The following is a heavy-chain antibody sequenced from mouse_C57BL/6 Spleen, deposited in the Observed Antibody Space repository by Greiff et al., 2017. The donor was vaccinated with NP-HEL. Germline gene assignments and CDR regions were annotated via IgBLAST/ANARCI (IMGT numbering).Heavy chain of an antibody. V-gene: IGHV1-39*01. Sequence: VEPGASVKISCKASGYSFTDYNMNWVKQSNGKSLEWIGVINPNYGTTSYNQKFKGKATLTVDQSSSTAYMQLNSLTSEDSAVYYCARWDYYGSSSLNYWGQGTTLTVSS. D-gene: IGHD1-1*01. CDR3: ARWDYYGSSSLNY. J-gene: IGHJ2*01. CDR1: GYSFTDYN. CDR2: INPNYGTT.